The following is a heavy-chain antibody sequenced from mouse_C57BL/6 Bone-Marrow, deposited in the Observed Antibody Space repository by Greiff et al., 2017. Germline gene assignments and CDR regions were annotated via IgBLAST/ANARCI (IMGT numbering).Heavy chain of an antibody. CDR1: GFNIKDDY. J-gene: IGHJ4*01. CDR3: TTGYYYAMDY. D-gene: IGHD2-2*01. Sequence: VQLKESGAELVRPGASVKLSCTASGFNIKDDYMHWVKPRPEQGLEWIGWIDPENGDTEYASQFQGKATITADTSSNTAYLQLSSLTSEDTAVYYCTTGYYYAMDYWGQGTSVTVSS. V-gene: IGHV14-4*01. CDR2: IDPENGDT.